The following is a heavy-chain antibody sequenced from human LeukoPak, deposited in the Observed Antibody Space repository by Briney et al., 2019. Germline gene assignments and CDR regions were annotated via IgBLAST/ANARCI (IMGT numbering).Heavy chain of an antibody. J-gene: IGHJ5*02. D-gene: IGHD3-22*01. V-gene: IGHV3-30*03. CDR2: ISHDGSNK. CDR3: SGYDWFDP. Sequence: PGGSLRLSCAASGFTFSSYGMHWVRQAPGKGLEWVAVISHDGSNKYYADSVKGRFTISRDNSKTTLYLQMNSLRAEDTAVYYCSGYDWFDPWGQGTLVTVSS. CDR1: GFTFSSYG.